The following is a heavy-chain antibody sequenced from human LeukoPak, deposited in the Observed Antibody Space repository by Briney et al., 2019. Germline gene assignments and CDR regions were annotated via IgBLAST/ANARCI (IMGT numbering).Heavy chain of an antibody. D-gene: IGHD2-15*01. CDR1: GGSISSYY. CDR3: ARDQLKGYCSGGSCYSGFDY. Sequence: SETLSLTCTVSGGSISSYYWSWIRQPPGKGLEWIGYIYYSGSTNYNPSLKSRVTISVDTSKNQFSLKLSSVTAADTAVYYCARDQLKGYCSGGSCYSGFDYWGQGTLVTVSS. V-gene: IGHV4-59*01. CDR2: IYYSGST. J-gene: IGHJ4*02.